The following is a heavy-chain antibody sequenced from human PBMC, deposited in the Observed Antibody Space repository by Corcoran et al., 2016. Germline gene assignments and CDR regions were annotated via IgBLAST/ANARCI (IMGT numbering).Heavy chain of an antibody. CDR3: ARDRDPNAFDI. CDR2: INPSGGST. Sequence: QVQLVQSGAEVKKPGASVKVSCKASGYTFTSNYMHWVRQAPGQGLEWLGIINPSGGSTSYAQKFQGRVTMTRDTSTSTVYMELSSLRSEDTAVEYCARDRDPNAFDIWGQGTMVTVSS. J-gene: IGHJ3*02. CDR1: GYTFTSNY. V-gene: IGHV1-46*01.